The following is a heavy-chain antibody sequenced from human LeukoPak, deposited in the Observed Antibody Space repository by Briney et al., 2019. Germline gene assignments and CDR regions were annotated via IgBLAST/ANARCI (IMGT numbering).Heavy chain of an antibody. V-gene: IGHV4-39*07. CDR1: GGSISSSSYY. CDR3: ARSKWLRFIVHWFDP. Sequence: SETLSHTCTVSGGSISSSSYYWGWIRQPPGKGLEWIGSIYYSGSTYYNPSLKSRVTISVDTSKNQFSLKLSSVTAADTAVYYCARSKWLRFIVHWFDPWGQGTLVTVSS. D-gene: IGHD5-12*01. J-gene: IGHJ5*02. CDR2: IYYSGST.